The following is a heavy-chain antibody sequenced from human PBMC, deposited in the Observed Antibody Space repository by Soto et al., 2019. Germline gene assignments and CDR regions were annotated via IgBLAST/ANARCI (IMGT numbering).Heavy chain of an antibody. Sequence: EVQLVQSGAEVKKPGESPKISCKGSGYSFTSYWIGWVRQMPGKGLEWMGIIYPGDSDTRYSPSFQGQVTISADKSISTAYLQWSSLKASDTAMYYCARTSAAGKYYYGMDVWGQGTTVTVSS. D-gene: IGHD6-13*01. CDR3: ARTSAAGKYYYGMDV. CDR1: GYSFTSYW. CDR2: IYPGDSDT. J-gene: IGHJ6*02. V-gene: IGHV5-51*01.